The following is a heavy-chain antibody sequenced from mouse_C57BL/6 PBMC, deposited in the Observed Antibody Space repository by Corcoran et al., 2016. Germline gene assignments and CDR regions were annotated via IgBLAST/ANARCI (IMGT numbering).Heavy chain of an antibody. CDR1: GYSITSGYY. J-gene: IGHJ4*01. V-gene: IGHV3-6*01. Sequence: DVQLQESGPGLVKPSQSLSLTCSVTGYSITSGYYWNWIRQFPGNKLEWMGYISYDGSNNYNPSLKNRISITRDTSKNQFFLKLNSVTTEDTATYYCARDSYSNSDAMDYWGQGTSVTVSS. CDR2: ISYDGSN. D-gene: IGHD2-5*01. CDR3: ARDSYSNSDAMDY.